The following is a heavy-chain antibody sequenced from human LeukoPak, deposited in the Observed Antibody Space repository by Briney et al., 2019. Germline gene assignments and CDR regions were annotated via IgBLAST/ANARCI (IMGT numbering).Heavy chain of an antibody. CDR3: ASGGSSSENNWFDP. Sequence: KPGGSLRLSCAASGFTFSDYYMSWIRQAPGKGLEWVSSISSSSYIYYADSVKGRFTISRDNAKNSLYLQMNSLRAEDTAVYYCASGGSSSENNWFDPWGQGTLVTVSS. V-gene: IGHV3-69-1*01. CDR1: GFTFSDYY. CDR2: ISSSSYI. D-gene: IGHD2-15*01. J-gene: IGHJ5*02.